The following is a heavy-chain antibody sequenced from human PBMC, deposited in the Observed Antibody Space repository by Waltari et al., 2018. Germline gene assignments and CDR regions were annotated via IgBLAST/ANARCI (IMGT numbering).Heavy chain of an antibody. CDR3: ARRSTSSAPYFFDY. V-gene: IGHV3-74*01. Sequence: EVQLVESGGGLVQPGGSLSLSCAASGFNFGRSWMHWVRQAPGKGLVWVSRINNEGSSTTYADSVKGRFTISRDNAKNTLDLQLNSLRAEDTAVYFCARRSTSSAPYFFDYWGQGTLVTVSS. CDR1: GFNFGRSW. CDR2: INNEGSST. D-gene: IGHD6-6*01. J-gene: IGHJ4*02.